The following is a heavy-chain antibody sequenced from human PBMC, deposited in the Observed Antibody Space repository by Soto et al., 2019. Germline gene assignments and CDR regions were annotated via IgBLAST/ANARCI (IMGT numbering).Heavy chain of an antibody. J-gene: IGHJ6*02. CDR3: AKSPRYYYDSSGYYYPGLDV. D-gene: IGHD3-22*01. CDR1: GFTFSSYA. V-gene: IGHV3-23*01. Sequence: GSLRLSCAASGFTFSSYAMSWVRQAPGKGLEWVSAISGSGGSTYYADSVKGRFTISRDNSKNTLYLQMNSLRAEDTAVYYCAKSPRYYYDSSGYYYPGLDVWGQGTTVTVSS. CDR2: ISGSGGST.